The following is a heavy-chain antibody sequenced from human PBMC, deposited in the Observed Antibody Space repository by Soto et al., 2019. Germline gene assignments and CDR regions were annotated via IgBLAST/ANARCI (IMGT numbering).Heavy chain of an antibody. D-gene: IGHD4-17*01. V-gene: IGHV3-30*18. CDR3: AKLPGAYYYYGMDV. CDR2: ISYDGSNK. J-gene: IGHJ6*02. CDR1: GFTFSSYG. Sequence: LRLSCAASGFTFSSYGMHWVRQAPGKGLEWVAVISYDGSNKYYADSVKGRFTISRDNSKNTLYLQMNSLRAEDTAVYYCAKLPGAYYYYGMDVWGQGTTVTVSS.